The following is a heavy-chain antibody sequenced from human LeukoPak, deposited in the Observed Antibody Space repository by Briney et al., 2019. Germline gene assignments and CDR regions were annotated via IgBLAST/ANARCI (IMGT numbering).Heavy chain of an antibody. Sequence: PGGSLGLSCAASGFTFSSYGMHWVRQAPGKGLEGVAVILYDGSNKYYADSVKGRFTISRDNSKNTLYLQMNSLRAEDTAVYYCASVPGGDYYFDYWGQGTLVTVSS. V-gene: IGHV3-33*01. CDR1: GFTFSSYG. CDR3: ASVPGGDYYFDY. CDR2: ILYDGSNK. J-gene: IGHJ4*02. D-gene: IGHD2-21*02.